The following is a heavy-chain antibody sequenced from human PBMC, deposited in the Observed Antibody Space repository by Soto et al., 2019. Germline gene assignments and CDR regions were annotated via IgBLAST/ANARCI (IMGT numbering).Heavy chain of an antibody. Sequence: QPGGSLRLSCAASGFNVGAFAVNWVRQAPGKGLGWVSGISVSDAFIYYADSVRGRFSISRDASENILYLQMNSLRVDDTALYYCTRETVAGITGLDYWGPGTLVTVSS. V-gene: IGHV3-23*01. D-gene: IGHD1-20*01. CDR1: GFNVGAFA. CDR3: TRETVAGITGLDY. J-gene: IGHJ4*02. CDR2: ISVSDAFI.